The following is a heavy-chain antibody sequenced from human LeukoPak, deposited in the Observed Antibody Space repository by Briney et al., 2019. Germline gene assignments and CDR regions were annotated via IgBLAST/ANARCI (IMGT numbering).Heavy chain of an antibody. CDR3: ARDGYNYRYFDY. J-gene: IGHJ4*02. V-gene: IGHV3-21*01. CDR2: ISSSSSYI. CDR1: GFTFSSYS. Sequence: GGSLRLSCAASGFTFSSYSMNWVRQAPGKGLEWVSSISSSSSYIYYADSVEGRFTISRDNAKNSLYLQMNSLRAEDTAVYYCARDGYNYRYFDYWGQGTLVTVSS. D-gene: IGHD5-12*01.